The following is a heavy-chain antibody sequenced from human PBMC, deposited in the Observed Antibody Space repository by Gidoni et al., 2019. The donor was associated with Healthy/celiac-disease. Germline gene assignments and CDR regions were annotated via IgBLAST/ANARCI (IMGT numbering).Heavy chain of an antibody. CDR1: GFTVSSNY. J-gene: IGHJ4*02. CDR3: ARGKTGYNGYDYYFDY. D-gene: IGHD5-12*01. CDR2: LYSGGST. Sequence: EVQLVESGGGLIQPGGSLRLSCAVSGFTVSSNYMSWVRQAPGKGLEWVSVLYSGGSTYYADSVKGRFTISRDNSKNTLYLQMNSLRAEDTAVYYCARGKTGYNGYDYYFDYWGQGTLVTVSS. V-gene: IGHV3-53*01.